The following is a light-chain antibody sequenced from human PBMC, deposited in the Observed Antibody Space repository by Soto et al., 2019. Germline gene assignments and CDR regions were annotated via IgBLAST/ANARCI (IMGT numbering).Light chain of an antibody. V-gene: IGLV8-61*01. CDR1: SGSVSTSYY. CDR2: STN. Sequence: QAVLTQEPSFSVSPGGTVTITCGLSSGSVSTSYYPSWYQQTPGQAPRTLIYSTNSRSSGVPDRFSGSIVGNKAALTIAGAQAEDESDYYCVLYMGSGSVVFGGGTKVTVL. J-gene: IGLJ2*01. CDR3: VLYMGSGSVV.